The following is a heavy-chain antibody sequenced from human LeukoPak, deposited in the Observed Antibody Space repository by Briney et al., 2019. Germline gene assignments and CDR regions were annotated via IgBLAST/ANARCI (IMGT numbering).Heavy chain of an antibody. CDR1: GFTFSDYY. Sequence: GGSLRLSCAASGFTFSDYYMSWIRQAPGRGLEWVSYISTSASTIYYADSVRGRFTISRDNAKNSLYLQMNSLRAEDTAVYYCVRSGYYDILTGYYPEIDYWGQGTLVTVSS. CDR2: ISTSASTI. CDR3: VRSGYYDILTGYYPEIDY. V-gene: IGHV3-11*01. J-gene: IGHJ4*02. D-gene: IGHD3-9*01.